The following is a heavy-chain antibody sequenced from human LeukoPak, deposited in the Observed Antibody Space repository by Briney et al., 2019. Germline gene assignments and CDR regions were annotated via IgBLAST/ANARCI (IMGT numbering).Heavy chain of an antibody. CDR3: ARRIRWVRGISDAFDL. Sequence: SETLSLTCIVSNYSINSGHYWGWIRQPPGKGLELIGNIFHIGSTDYNPSLKSRVTISLDKSKKQISLKLTSVTAADTAVYFCARRIRWVRGISDAFDLWGQGTMVIVSS. D-gene: IGHD3-10*01. CDR1: NYSINSGHY. CDR2: IFHIGST. J-gene: IGHJ3*01. V-gene: IGHV4-38-2*02.